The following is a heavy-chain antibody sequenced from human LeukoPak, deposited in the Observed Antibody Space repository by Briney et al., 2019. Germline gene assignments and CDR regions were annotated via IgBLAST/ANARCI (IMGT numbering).Heavy chain of an antibody. D-gene: IGHD3-9*01. J-gene: IGHJ4*02. Sequence: GGSLRLSCAASGFTFSSYAMSWVRQAPGKGLEWVSAISGSGGSTYYADSVKGQFTISRGNSKNTLYLQMNSLRAEDTAAYYCAKSHRVLRYFDWLPDYWGQGTLVTVSS. CDR3: AKSHRVLRYFDWLPDY. CDR1: GFTFSSYA. CDR2: ISGSGGST. V-gene: IGHV3-23*01.